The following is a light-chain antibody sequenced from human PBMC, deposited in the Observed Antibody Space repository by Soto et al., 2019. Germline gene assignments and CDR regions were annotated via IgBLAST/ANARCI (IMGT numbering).Light chain of an antibody. CDR1: QSISSY. CDR3: QQSYSTPCT. CDR2: AAS. J-gene: IGKJ1*01. Sequence: DIQMTQSPSSLSASVGDRVTITCRASQSISSYLNWYQQKPGEAPKLLIYAASSLQSGVPSRFSGSRSGTDFTLTISSLQPEDFATYYCQQSYSTPCTFGQGNKLEIK. V-gene: IGKV1-39*01.